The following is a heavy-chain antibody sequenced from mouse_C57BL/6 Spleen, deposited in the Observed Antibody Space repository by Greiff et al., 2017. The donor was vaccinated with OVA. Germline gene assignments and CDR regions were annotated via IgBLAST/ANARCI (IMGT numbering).Heavy chain of an antibody. CDR3: ARGLQNYYAMDY. Sequence: QVQLQQSGAELVKPGASVKISCKASGYAFSSYWMNWVKQRPGKGLEWIGQIYPGDGDTNYNGKFKGKATLTADKSSSTAYMQLSSLTSEDSAVYFCARGLQNYYAMDYWGQGTSVTVSS. D-gene: IGHD2-10*01. J-gene: IGHJ4*01. V-gene: IGHV1-80*01. CDR1: GYAFSSYW. CDR2: IYPGDGDT.